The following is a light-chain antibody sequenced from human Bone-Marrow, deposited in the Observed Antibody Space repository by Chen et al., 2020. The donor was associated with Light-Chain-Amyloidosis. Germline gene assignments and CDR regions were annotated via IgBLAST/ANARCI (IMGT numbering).Light chain of an antibody. CDR3: QVWDRSSDRPV. CDR2: DDS. CDR1: NIGSTS. J-gene: IGLJ3*02. V-gene: IGLV3-21*02. Sequence: SYVLTQPSSVSVAPGQTATIACGGNNIGSTSVHWYQQTPGQAPLLVVYDDSDRPSGIPERLSGSSSGTTATLTISRVEAGDEADYCCQVWDRSSDRPVFGGGTKLTVL.